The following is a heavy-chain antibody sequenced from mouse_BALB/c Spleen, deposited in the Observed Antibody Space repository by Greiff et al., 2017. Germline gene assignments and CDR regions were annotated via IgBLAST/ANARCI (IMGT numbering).Heavy chain of an antibody. V-gene: IGHV1-54*01. Sequence: QVQLKQSGAELVRPGTSVKVSCKASGYAFTNYLIEWVKQRPGQGLEWIGVINPGSGGTNYNEKFKGKATLTADKSSSTAYMQLSSLTSDDSAVYFCARSGYDYSYAMDYWGQGTSVTVSS. J-gene: IGHJ4*01. CDR1: GYAFTNYL. D-gene: IGHD2-4*01. CDR3: ARSGYDYSYAMDY. CDR2: INPGSGGT.